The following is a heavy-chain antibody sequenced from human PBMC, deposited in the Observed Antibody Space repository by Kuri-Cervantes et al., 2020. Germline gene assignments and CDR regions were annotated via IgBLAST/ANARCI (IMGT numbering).Heavy chain of an antibody. Sequence: ASVKVSCKASGYSFTSFGISWVRQAPGQGLEWVGWISTFNGDTNIAPKFQGRVTLTTDTSTTTAYMELSCLRSDDTAIYYCARDCRPSRAPSNDAYDIWGQGTMVTVSS. V-gene: IGHV1-18*01. D-gene: IGHD5-24*01. J-gene: IGHJ3*02. CDR1: GYSFTSFG. CDR3: ARDCRPSRAPSNDAYDI. CDR2: ISTFNGDT.